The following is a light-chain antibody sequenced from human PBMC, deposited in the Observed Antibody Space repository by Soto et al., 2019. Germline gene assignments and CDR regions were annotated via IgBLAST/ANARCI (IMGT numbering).Light chain of an antibody. CDR1: SGHSSYA. Sequence: QPVLTQAPSASASRGASVNLTCTVSSGHSSYAIAWHQLQPEKGPRYLLKINGDGSHNKGDGIPDRFSGSSSGAERFLTISSLQSEDEADYYCQTWGTGIRVFGTGTKLTVL. V-gene: IGLV4-69*01. CDR2: INGDGSH. J-gene: IGLJ1*01. CDR3: QTWGTGIRV.